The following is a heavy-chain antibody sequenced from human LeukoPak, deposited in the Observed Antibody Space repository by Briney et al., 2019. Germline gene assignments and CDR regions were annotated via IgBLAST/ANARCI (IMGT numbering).Heavy chain of an antibody. CDR3: ARERAARPQYYFDY. CDR2: IGSSSSYI. Sequence: GGSLRLSCAASGFTFSSYSMNWVRQAPGEGLEWVSSIGSSSSYIYYADSVKGRFTISRDNAKNSLYLQMNSLRAEDTAVYYCARERAARPQYYFDYWGQGTLVTVSS. V-gene: IGHV3-21*01. CDR1: GFTFSSYS. D-gene: IGHD6-6*01. J-gene: IGHJ4*02.